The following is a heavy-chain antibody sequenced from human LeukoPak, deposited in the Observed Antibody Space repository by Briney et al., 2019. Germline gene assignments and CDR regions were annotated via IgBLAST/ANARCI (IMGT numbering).Heavy chain of an antibody. V-gene: IGHV3-74*01. CDR3: ARDQGYSSRL. CDR1: GFTLTNYW. Sequence: GGSLRLSCAASGFTLTNYWMHWVRHAPGKGLVWVSHINSDGSTTTYADSVKGRFTISRDNAKNTVYLQMNTLRAEDTAVYYCARDQGYSSRLWGQGTLVTVSS. D-gene: IGHD5-18*01. J-gene: IGHJ4*02. CDR2: INSDGSTT.